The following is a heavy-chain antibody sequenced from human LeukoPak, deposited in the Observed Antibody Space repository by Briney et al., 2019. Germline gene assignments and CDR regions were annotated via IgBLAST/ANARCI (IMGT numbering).Heavy chain of an antibody. CDR1: GYTFTTFY. J-gene: IGHJ5*02. Sequence: ASVKVSCKASGYTFTTFYVHWVRQAPGQGLEWMGWINPDSGGTKYAQKFQGRVTMTRDTSTSTVYMELRSLRSEDTAVYYCARDFMKGRRQTYANWFDPWGQGTLVTVSS. V-gene: IGHV1-2*02. CDR3: ARDFMKGRRQTYANWFDP. D-gene: IGHD3-10*01. CDR2: INPDSGGT.